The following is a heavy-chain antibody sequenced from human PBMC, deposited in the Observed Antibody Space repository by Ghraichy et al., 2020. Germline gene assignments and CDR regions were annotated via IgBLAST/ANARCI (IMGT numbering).Heavy chain of an antibody. V-gene: IGHV4-4*07. Sequence: SETLSLTCTVSGGSISSYYWSWIRQPAGKGLEWIGRIYTSGSTNYNPSLKSRVTMSVDTSKNQFSLKLSSVTAADTAVYYCASGGRQDCSSTSCSSSRSLEDDYYGMDVWGQGTTVTVSS. D-gene: IGHD2-2*01. CDR2: IYTSGST. CDR1: GGSISSYY. J-gene: IGHJ6*02. CDR3: ASGGRQDCSSTSCSSSRSLEDDYYGMDV.